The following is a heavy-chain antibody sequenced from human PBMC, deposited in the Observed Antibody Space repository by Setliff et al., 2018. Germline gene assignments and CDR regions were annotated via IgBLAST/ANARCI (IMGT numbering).Heavy chain of an antibody. CDR3: ATSWGATPFDY. D-gene: IGHD1-26*01. V-gene: IGHV1-18*01. Sequence: GASVKVSCKASGYTFTSYGINWVRRAPGQGLEWMGWISTSNGNANYAQKLQGRVTMTTDTSTSTAYMELRSLRSDDTAVYYCATSWGATPFDYWGQGTLVTVSS. J-gene: IGHJ4*02. CDR2: ISTSNGNA. CDR1: GYTFTSYG.